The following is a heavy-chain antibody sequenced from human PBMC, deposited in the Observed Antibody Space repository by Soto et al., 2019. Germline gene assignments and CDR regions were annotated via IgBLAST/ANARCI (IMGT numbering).Heavy chain of an antibody. CDR2: IYYSGRT. CDR3: ARDLLTGGFDP. CDR1: GGSISSGDYY. D-gene: IGHD7-27*01. J-gene: IGHJ5*02. V-gene: IGHV4-30-4*01. Sequence: QVQLQESGPGLVKPSQTLSFTCTVSGGSISSGDYYWSWIRQPPGKGLEWIGYIYYSGRTDYNPSLKSRVTLSVDTAKNQFSLKLSSVTAADTAVYYCARDLLTGGFDPWGQGTLVTVSS.